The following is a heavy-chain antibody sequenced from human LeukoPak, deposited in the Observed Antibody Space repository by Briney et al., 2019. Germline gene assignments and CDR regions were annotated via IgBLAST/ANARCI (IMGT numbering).Heavy chain of an antibody. D-gene: IGHD3-10*02. CDR3: AKELDTMFFDY. CDR1: GFNFDRYT. CDR2: AGWAGGTT. V-gene: IGHV3-43*01. Sequence: GGSLRLSCATSGFNFDRYTIHWVRQAPGKGLEWVSLAGWAGGTTFYSDSVRGRFTISRDSGRKSVYLQMNSLTTGDTAFYFCAKELDTMFFDYWGQGALVTVSS. J-gene: IGHJ4*02.